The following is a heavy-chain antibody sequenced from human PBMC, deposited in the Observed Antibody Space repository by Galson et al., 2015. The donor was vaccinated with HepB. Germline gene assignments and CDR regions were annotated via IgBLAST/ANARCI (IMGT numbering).Heavy chain of an antibody. CDR1: GFTFRSYG. CDR3: TRSLTYYDILTGLDY. CDR2: IGDGVGHT. V-gene: IGHV3-23*01. J-gene: IGHJ4*02. D-gene: IGHD3-9*01. Sequence: SLRLSCAASGFTFRSYGMNWVRQAPGKGLEWVSSIGDGVGHTYYADSLKGRFTISRDNSKNTLYLQMNSLRAEDTAVYYCTRSLTYYDILTGLDYWGQGTLGAVSS.